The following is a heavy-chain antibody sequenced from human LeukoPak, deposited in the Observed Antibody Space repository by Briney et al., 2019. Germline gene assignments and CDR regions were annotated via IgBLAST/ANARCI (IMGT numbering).Heavy chain of an antibody. CDR2: INAGNGNT. V-gene: IGHV1-3*03. CDR3: ARGAVGATRNWFDP. J-gene: IGHJ5*02. CDR1: GYTFTSYA. D-gene: IGHD1-26*01. Sequence: GASVKVSCKASGYTFTSYAMHWVRQAPGQRLEWMGWINAGNGNTKYSQEFQGRVTITRDTSASTAYMELSSLRSEDMAVYYCARGAVGATRNWFDPWGQGTLVTVSS.